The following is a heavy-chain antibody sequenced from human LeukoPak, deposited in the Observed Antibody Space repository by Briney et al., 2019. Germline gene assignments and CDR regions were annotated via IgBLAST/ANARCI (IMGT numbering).Heavy chain of an antibody. V-gene: IGHV4-39*01. CDR2: INYSGST. CDR1: GGSVSSTTYY. CDR3: ARYVVYGSGKYYFDY. Sequence: SETLSLTCTVSGGSVSSTTYYWSWTRQPPGRGLEWIASINYSGSTYYNPSLKSRVTISVDTSENQFSLKLSSVTAADTAVYYCARYVVYGSGKYYFDYWGQGTLVTVSS. J-gene: IGHJ4*02. D-gene: IGHD3-10*01.